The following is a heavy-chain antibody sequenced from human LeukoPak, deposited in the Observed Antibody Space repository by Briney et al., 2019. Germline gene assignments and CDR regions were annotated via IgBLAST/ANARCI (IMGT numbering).Heavy chain of an antibody. J-gene: IGHJ4*02. D-gene: IGHD3-22*01. CDR3: ARGSTYYDSSGQVPFDY. CDR2: ISSSSSTI. CDR1: GFTFSTYS. V-gene: IGHV3-48*01. Sequence: GGSLRLSCAASGFTFSTYSMNWVRQAPGKGLEWVSYISSSSSTIYYADSVKGRFTISRDNAKNSLYLQMNSLRAEDTAVYYCARGSTYYDSSGQVPFDYWGQGALVTVSS.